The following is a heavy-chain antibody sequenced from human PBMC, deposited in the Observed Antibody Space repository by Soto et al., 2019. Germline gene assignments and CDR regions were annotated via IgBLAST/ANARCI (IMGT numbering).Heavy chain of an antibody. CDR3: ASHRMRKVVTNAFDI. CDR1: GYSFTSYC. Sequence: GQSQKLSCKGSGYSFTSYCIGWVRQMRGKGLEGMGIIYPGDSDTRYSPFFEGQVNISAHNSISTAYLQWSSQKASHTAVYHCASHRMRKVVTNAFDIWGQGTMVTVSS. V-gene: IGHV5-51*01. J-gene: IGHJ3*02. D-gene: IGHD2-21*02. CDR2: IYPGDSDT.